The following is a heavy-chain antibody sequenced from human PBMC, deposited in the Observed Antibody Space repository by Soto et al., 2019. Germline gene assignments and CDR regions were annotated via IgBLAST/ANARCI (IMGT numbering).Heavy chain of an antibody. V-gene: IGHV4-39*01. J-gene: IGHJ5*02. CDR1: GGSISSSSYY. CDR3: ARHGGPLDILTGYYRGWFDP. D-gene: IGHD3-9*01. Sequence: QLQLQESGPGLVKPSETLSLTCTVSGGSISSSSYYWGWIRQPPGKGLEWIGSIYYSGSTYYDPSLKSLFTISVDTSKNQFSLKRSSLTAADTAVYYCARHGGPLDILTGYYRGWFDPWGQGTLVTVSS. CDR2: IYYSGST.